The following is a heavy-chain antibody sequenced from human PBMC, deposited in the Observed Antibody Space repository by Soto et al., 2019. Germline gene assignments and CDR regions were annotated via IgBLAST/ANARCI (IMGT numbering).Heavy chain of an antibody. CDR3: RRGRPGDIVMVAAIDY. Sequence: QVQLQESGPGLVKPSQTLSLTCSVSGGSISSGDYYWSWVRQHPGKGLEWIGYTFYSGSTYYNHSHKSRVTISVDTSKNQFSLQLSSVTAADTAVYYCRRGRPGDIVMVAAIDYWGQGTLVTVSS. CDR1: GGSISSGDYY. J-gene: IGHJ4*02. CDR2: TFYSGST. V-gene: IGHV4-31*03. D-gene: IGHD2-15*01.